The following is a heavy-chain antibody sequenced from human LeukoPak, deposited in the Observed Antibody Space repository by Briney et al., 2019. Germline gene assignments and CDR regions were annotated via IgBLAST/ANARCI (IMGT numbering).Heavy chain of an antibody. CDR1: GYAFSTFA. CDR3: ARGADYGDYTQFY. D-gene: IGHD4-17*01. Sequence: RASVKISCKGSGYAFSTFALHWVRQAPGRGLEWMGWINTKTGNPSYARGFTGRFVVSLDTSVTTAYLQINSLKTEDTGFYFCARGADYGDYTQFYWGQGSLVSVSS. V-gene: IGHV7-4-1*02. CDR2: INTKTGNP. J-gene: IGHJ4*02.